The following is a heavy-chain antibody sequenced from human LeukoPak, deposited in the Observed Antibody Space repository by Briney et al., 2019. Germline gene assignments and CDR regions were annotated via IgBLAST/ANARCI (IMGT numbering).Heavy chain of an antibody. V-gene: IGHV5-51*01. CDR2: IYPGDSDT. CDR3: ARLSAYNWNHANYFDY. Sequence: GESLKISCKGSGYSFTSYWIGWVRQMPGKGLEWMGIIYPGDSDTRYSPSFQGQVTISADKSISTAYLQWSSLKASDTAVYYCARLSAYNWNHANYFDYWGQGTLVTVSS. D-gene: IGHD1-14*01. CDR1: GYSFTSYW. J-gene: IGHJ4*02.